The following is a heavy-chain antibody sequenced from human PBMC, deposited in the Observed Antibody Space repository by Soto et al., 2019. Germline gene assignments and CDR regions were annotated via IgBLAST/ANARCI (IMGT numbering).Heavy chain of an antibody. CDR2: IIPIFGTA. CDR3: ASQSSGSYYDPYYHYGMDV. CDR1: GGTLSSYA. Sequence: QVQLVQSGAEVKKPGSSVKVSCKASGGTLSSYAISWVRQAPGQGLEWMGGIIPIFGTANYAQKFQGRVTITADESTSTAYMELSSLRSEDTAVYYCASQSSGSYYDPYYHYGMDVWGQGTTVTVSS. J-gene: IGHJ6*02. D-gene: IGHD3-10*01. V-gene: IGHV1-69*01.